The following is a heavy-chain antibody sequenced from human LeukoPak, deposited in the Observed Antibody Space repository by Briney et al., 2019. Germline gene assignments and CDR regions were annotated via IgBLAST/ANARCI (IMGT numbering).Heavy chain of an antibody. CDR2: ITPYNGNT. CDR1: GYTFSSYG. V-gene: IGHV1-18*01. Sequence: ASVKVSCEASGYTFSSYGISWVRQASGQGLEWMGWITPYNGNTNYAQNFHGRVTMTTDTSTSTAYMELRSLRSDDTAVYYCARGYYYGSGSLLVYWGQGTLDTVSS. D-gene: IGHD3-10*01. CDR3: ARGYYYGSGSLLVY. J-gene: IGHJ4*02.